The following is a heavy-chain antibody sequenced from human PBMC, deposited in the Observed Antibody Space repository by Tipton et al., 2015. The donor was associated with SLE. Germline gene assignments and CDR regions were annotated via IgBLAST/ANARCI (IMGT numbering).Heavy chain of an antibody. Sequence: SLRLSCVASGFTFRNFGFHWIRQAPGKGLEWVAVIWYDGSNKYYADSVKGRFTISRDNSKNTLYLQMNSLRAEDTAVYYCARTVSNYYGMDVWGQGTTVTVSS. CDR3: ARTVSNYYGMDV. CDR1: GFTFRNFG. CDR2: IWYDGSNK. J-gene: IGHJ6*02. V-gene: IGHV3-33*08.